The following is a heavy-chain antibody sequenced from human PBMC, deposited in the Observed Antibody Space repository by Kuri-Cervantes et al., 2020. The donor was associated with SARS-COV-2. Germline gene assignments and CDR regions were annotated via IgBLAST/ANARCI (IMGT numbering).Heavy chain of an antibody. V-gene: IGHV3-48*01. CDR2: ISSSSSDM. J-gene: IGHJ5*02. CDR3: ARDSREYCSSTSCSWFDP. CDR1: GFTFSGYS. Sequence: GGSLRLSCAASGFTFSGYSMTWVRQAPGKGLEWVSYISSSSSDMYFADSVKGRFTISRDNAKNSLYLQMGSLRAEDMAVYYCARDSREYCSSTSCSWFDPWGQGTLVSVSS. D-gene: IGHD2-2*01.